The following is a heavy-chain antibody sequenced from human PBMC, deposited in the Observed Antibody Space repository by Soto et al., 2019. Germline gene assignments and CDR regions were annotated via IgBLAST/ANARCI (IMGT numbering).Heavy chain of an antibody. CDR1: GYSFTDYH. CDR2: INPKSGGT. Sequence: ASVKVSCKASGYSFTDYHIHWVRQAPGQGLEWLGRINPKSGGTSTAQKFQGWVTMTTDTSISTASMELTRLTSDDTAIYYCARGDSTDCSDGVCSFFYNHDMDVWGQGTTVTVSS. D-gene: IGHD2-8*01. J-gene: IGHJ6*02. V-gene: IGHV1-2*04. CDR3: ARGDSTDCSDGVCSFFYNHDMDV.